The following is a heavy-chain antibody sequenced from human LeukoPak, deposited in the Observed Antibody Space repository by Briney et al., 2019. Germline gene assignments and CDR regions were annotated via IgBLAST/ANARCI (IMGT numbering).Heavy chain of an antibody. CDR2: IYPGDSDT. CDR3: ATSVSADTYYYYYMDV. V-gene: IGHV5-51*01. J-gene: IGHJ6*03. Sequence: GESLKISCKGSGYSFTSYWIGWVRQMPGKGLEWMGIIYPGDSDTRYSTSFQGQVTISADKSISTAYLQWSSLKASDTAMYYCATSVSADTYYYYYMDVWGKGTTVTVSS. D-gene: IGHD6-19*01. CDR1: GYSFTSYW.